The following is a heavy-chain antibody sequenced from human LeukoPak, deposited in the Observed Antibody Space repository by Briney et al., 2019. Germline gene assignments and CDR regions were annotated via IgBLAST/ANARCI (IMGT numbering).Heavy chain of an antibody. V-gene: IGHV3-23*01. Sequence: GGPLRLSCAASGFTFSSYAMSWVRQAPGKGLEWVSAISGSGGSTYYADSVKGRFTISRDNSKNTLYLQMNSLRAEDTAVYYCAKGGKWDVTPFDYWGQGTLVTVSS. CDR3: AKGGKWDVTPFDY. CDR2: ISGSGGST. J-gene: IGHJ4*02. CDR1: GFTFSSYA. D-gene: IGHD1-26*01.